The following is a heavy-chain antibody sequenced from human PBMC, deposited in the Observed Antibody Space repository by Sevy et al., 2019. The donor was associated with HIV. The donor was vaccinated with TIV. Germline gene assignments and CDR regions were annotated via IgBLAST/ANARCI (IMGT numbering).Heavy chain of an antibody. V-gene: IGHV4-39*01. CDR1: GGSISSSSYY. CDR2: IYYSGST. D-gene: IGHD1-26*01. Sequence: SETLSLTCTVSGGSISSSSYYWGWIRQPPGKGLEGIGSIYYSGSTYYNPSLKSRVTISVDTSKNQFSLKLSSVTAADTAVYYCARPSLLGATYFDYWGQGTLVTVSS. J-gene: IGHJ4*02. CDR3: ARPSLLGATYFDY.